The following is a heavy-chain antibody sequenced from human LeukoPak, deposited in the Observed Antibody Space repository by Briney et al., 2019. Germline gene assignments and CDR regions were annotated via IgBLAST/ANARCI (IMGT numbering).Heavy chain of an antibody. CDR2: IYYSGST. D-gene: IGHD3-9*01. Sequence: SETLSLTCTVSGGSISSSSYYWGWIRQPPGKGLEWIASIYYSGSTSYNPPLKSRVTISVETSKNQFSLKLNSVTAADTAVYYCARPLTGYSYFDYWGQGTLVTVSS. CDR1: GGSISSSSYY. V-gene: IGHV4-39*01. J-gene: IGHJ4*02. CDR3: ARPLTGYSYFDY.